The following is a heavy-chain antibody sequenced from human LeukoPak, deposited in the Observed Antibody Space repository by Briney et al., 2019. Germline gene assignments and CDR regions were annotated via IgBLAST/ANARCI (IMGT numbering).Heavy chain of an antibody. CDR1: GGPFSGYY. CDR2: INHSGST. V-gene: IGHV4-34*01. J-gene: IGHJ6*03. Sequence: SETLSLTCAVYGGPFSGYYWSWIRQPPGKGLEWIGEINHSGSTNYNPSLKSRVTISVDTSKNQFSLKLSSVTAADTAVYYCARGRYMDVWGKGTSVTVSS. CDR3: ARGRYMDV.